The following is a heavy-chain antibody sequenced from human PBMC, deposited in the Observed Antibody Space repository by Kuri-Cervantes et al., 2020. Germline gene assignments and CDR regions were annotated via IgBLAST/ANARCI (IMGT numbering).Heavy chain of an antibody. Sequence: GESLKISCAASGFTFSSYSMNWVRQAPGKGLEWVSAISGSGGSTYYADSVKGRFTISRDNSKNTLYLQMNSLRAEDTAVYYCAKGFIAVAGTYFDYWGQGTLVTVSS. CDR3: AKGFIAVAGTYFDY. CDR1: GFTFSSYS. V-gene: IGHV3-23*01. J-gene: IGHJ4*02. D-gene: IGHD6-19*01. CDR2: ISGSGGST.